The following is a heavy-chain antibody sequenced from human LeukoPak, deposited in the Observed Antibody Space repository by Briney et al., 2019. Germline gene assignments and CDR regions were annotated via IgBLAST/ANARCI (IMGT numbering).Heavy chain of an antibody. Sequence: ASVKVSCKASGYTFTGYYMHWVRQAPGQGLEWMGWINPNSGGTNYTQKFQGRVTMTRDTSISTAYMELSRLRSDDTAVYYCARDRTRTGDSSGGYHDYWGQGTLVTVSS. J-gene: IGHJ4*02. CDR2: INPNSGGT. D-gene: IGHD6-19*01. CDR1: GYTFTGYY. V-gene: IGHV1-2*02. CDR3: ARDRTRTGDSSGGYHDY.